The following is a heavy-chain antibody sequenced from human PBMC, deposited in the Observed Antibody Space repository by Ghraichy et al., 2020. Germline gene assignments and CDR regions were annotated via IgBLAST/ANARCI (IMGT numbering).Heavy chain of an antibody. CDR3: AREFQYYYDSSGYYHFDY. Sequence: GEYLNISCAASGFTFSSYWMSWVRQAPGKGLEWVANIKQDGSKKYYVDSVKGRFTISRDNAKNSLYLQMNSLRAEDTAVYYCAREFQYYYDSSGYYHFDYWGQGTLVTVSS. CDR1: GFTFSSYW. J-gene: IGHJ4*02. CDR2: IKQDGSKK. D-gene: IGHD3-22*01. V-gene: IGHV3-7*03.